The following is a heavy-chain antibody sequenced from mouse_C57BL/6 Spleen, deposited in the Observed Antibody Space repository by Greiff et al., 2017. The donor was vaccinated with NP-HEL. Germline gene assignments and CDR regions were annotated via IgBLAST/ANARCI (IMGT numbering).Heavy chain of an antibody. CDR3: AKCNYGAWFAY. CDR1: GYTFTDYA. CDR2: ISTYYGDA. V-gene: IGHV1-67*01. J-gene: IGHJ3*01. Sequence: VMLVESGPELVRPGVSVKISCKGSGYTFTDYAMHWVKQSHAKSLEWIGVISTYYGDASYNQKFKDKATMTVDKSSSTAYMELARLTSEDSAVYYCAKCNYGAWFAYWGQGTLVTVSA. D-gene: IGHD2-1*01.